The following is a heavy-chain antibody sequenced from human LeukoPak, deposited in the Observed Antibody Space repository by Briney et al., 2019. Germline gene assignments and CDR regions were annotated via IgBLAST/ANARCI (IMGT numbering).Heavy chain of an antibody. CDR1: GFTFSSYA. Sequence: GGSLRLSCAASGFTFSSYAMSWVRQAPGKGLEWVSAIIDSGGSTYYADSVKGRFTISRDNAKNSLYLQMNSLRAEDTAVYYCTREYTGGWYPYYWGQGTLVTVSS. CDR2: IIDSGGST. CDR3: TREYTGGWYPYY. V-gene: IGHV3-23*01. J-gene: IGHJ4*02. D-gene: IGHD6-19*01.